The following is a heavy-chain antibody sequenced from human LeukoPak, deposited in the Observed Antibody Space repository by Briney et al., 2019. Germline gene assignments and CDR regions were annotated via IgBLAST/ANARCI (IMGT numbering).Heavy chain of an antibody. J-gene: IGHJ4*02. CDR2: IYYSGST. CDR3: ARGRSPCPDDY. V-gene: IGHV4-30-4*01. Sequence: PSETLSLTCTVSGGSISSGDYYWSWIRQPPGKGLEWIGYIYYSGSTYYNPSLKSRVTISVDTSKNQFSLKLSSVTAADTAVYYCARGRSPCPDDYWGQGTLVTVSS. CDR1: GGSISSGDYY.